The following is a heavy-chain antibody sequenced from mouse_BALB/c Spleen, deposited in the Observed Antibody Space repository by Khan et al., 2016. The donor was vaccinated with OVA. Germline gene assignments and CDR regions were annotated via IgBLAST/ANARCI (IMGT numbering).Heavy chain of an antibody. CDR3: ASHLTGSFAY. J-gene: IGHJ3*01. Sequence: EVKLVESGGDLVRPGGSLKLSCAASGFSFSSYSMSWVRQTPDKRLEWVATISSGGDYTYYPDSVKGRFTISRDNAKNTLYLHMSSLKSADTAIYYCASHLTGSFAYWGQGTLVTVSA. D-gene: IGHD4-1*01. V-gene: IGHV5-6*01. CDR1: GFSFSSYS. CDR2: ISSGGDYT.